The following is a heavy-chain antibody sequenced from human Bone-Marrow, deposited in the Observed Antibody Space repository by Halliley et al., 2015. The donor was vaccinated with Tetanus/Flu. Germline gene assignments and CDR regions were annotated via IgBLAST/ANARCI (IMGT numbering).Heavy chain of an antibody. CDR2: IWYDGGDK. D-gene: IGHD5-12*01. J-gene: IGHJ4*02. V-gene: IGHV3-33*01. CDR3: ARGPTITYFDY. Sequence: GLEGVAVIWYDGGDKNYGNSVKGRFTISRDNSKNTLYLQMNSLRADDTAVYYCARGPTITYFDYRGQGALVTVSS.